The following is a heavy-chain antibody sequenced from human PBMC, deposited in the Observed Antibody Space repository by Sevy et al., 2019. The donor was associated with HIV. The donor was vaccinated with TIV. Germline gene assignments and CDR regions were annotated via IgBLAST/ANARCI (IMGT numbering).Heavy chain of an antibody. J-gene: IGHJ3*02. CDR2: IYTSGST. D-gene: IGHD3-22*01. CDR3: ARSKEEYYYDSSGPEDAFDI. Sequence: SETLSLTCTVSGGSISSYYWSWIRQPAGKGLEWIGRIYTSGSTNYNPSLKSRVTMSVDTSKNQFSLKLSSVTAADTAVYYCARSKEEYYYDSSGPEDAFDIWCQGTMVTVSS. V-gene: IGHV4-4*07. CDR1: GGSISSYY.